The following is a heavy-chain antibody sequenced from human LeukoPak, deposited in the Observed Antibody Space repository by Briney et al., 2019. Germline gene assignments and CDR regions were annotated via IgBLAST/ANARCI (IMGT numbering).Heavy chain of an antibody. CDR2: ISGSGGST. D-gene: IGHD6-6*01. V-gene: IGHV3-23*01. CDR1: GFTFSSYA. Sequence: PGGSLRLSCAASGFTFSSYAMSWVRQAPGKGLEWVSAISGSGGSTYYADSVKGRFTISRDNSKNTLYLQMNSLRAEDTAVYYCAKDRRGYSSSSSLGYWGQGTLVTVSS. J-gene: IGHJ4*02. CDR3: AKDRRGYSSSSSLGY.